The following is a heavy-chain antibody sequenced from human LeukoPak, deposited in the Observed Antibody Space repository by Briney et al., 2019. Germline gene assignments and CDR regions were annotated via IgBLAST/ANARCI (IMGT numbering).Heavy chain of an antibody. J-gene: IGHJ3*02. Sequence: GGSLRLSCAASGFTFSSYAMSWVRQAPGKGLEWVSAINGSGGSTYYADSVKGRFTISRDNSKNTLYLQMNSLRAEDTAVYYCAKEGAEVTYYDFWSGYADAFDIWGQGTMVTVSS. CDR2: INGSGGST. D-gene: IGHD3-3*01. CDR1: GFTFSSYA. V-gene: IGHV3-23*01. CDR3: AKEGAEVTYYDFWSGYADAFDI.